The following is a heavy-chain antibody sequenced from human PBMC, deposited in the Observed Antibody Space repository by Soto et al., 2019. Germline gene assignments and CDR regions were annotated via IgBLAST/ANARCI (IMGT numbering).Heavy chain of an antibody. D-gene: IGHD3-3*01. V-gene: IGHV3-30*18. CDR1: GFTFSNFD. Sequence: QMQLVESGGGVVQPGRSLRLSCAASGFTFSNFDMYWVRQAPGKGLEWGAIISFDGRSNYYADSVKDRFTISRDDSKNTLFLQMNSLSPEDTAVYYCAKESGVDTNTLSPMYCYYVMDVWGQGTTVTVSS. CDR2: ISFDGRSN. J-gene: IGHJ6*02. CDR3: AKESGVDTNTLSPMYCYYVMDV.